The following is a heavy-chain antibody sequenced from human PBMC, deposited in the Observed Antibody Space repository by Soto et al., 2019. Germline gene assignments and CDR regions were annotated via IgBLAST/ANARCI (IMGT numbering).Heavy chain of an antibody. V-gene: IGHV1-18*01. CDR1: GYTFTSYG. Sequence: QVQLVQSGAEVKKPGASVKVSCKASGYTFTSYGISWVRQAPGQGLEWMGWISAYNGNTNYAQKLQGRVTMTTDTATSTAYMELRSLRSDDTAVYYCARDIGYCSGGSCNGMDVWGQGTTVTVSS. J-gene: IGHJ6*02. D-gene: IGHD2-15*01. CDR2: ISAYNGNT. CDR3: ARDIGYCSGGSCNGMDV.